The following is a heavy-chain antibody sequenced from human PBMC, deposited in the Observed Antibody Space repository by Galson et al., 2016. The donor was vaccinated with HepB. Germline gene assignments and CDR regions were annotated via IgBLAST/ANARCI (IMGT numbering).Heavy chain of an antibody. V-gene: IGHV3-13*01. D-gene: IGHD3-22*01. CDR3: TRGIEVVGPGQVNYYGMDV. Sequence: SLRLSCAASGFTFSSYDMLWVRQVPGKGLEWVASIGTLSDTFYPGSVKGRLTISRENAKTSLYLQMNSLSAGDTAVYYCTRGIEVVGPGQVNYYGMDVWGKGTTVTVSS. CDR2: IGTLSDT. J-gene: IGHJ6*04. CDR1: GFTFSSYD.